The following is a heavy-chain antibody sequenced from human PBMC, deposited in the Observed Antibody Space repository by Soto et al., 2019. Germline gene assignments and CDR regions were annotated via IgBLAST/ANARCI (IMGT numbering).Heavy chain of an antibody. CDR1: GYTFTSYY. V-gene: IGHV1-46*01. Sequence: DSVKVSCKASGYTFTSYYMHWVRQAPGQGLEWMGIINPSGGSTSYAQKFQGRVTMTRDTSTSTVYMELSSLRSEDTAVYYCARELTYADFSTYGMDVWGQGTTVTVSS. D-gene: IGHD3-3*01. J-gene: IGHJ6*02. CDR2: INPSGGST. CDR3: ARELTYADFSTYGMDV.